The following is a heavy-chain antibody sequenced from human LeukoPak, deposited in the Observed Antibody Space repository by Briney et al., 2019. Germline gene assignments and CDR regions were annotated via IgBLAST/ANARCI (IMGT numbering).Heavy chain of an antibody. D-gene: IGHD2-2*02. CDR3: AKYTERYFDI. Sequence: GGSLRLSCAASGFPFSNYAMSWVSQAPGKGLEWVSAISSSGSSTYYPDSVRGRFTISRDNSKNTLYLQMNSLRAEDTAVYYCAKYTERYFDIWGQGTMVTVSS. J-gene: IGHJ3*02. V-gene: IGHV3-23*01. CDR1: GFPFSNYA. CDR2: ISSSGSST.